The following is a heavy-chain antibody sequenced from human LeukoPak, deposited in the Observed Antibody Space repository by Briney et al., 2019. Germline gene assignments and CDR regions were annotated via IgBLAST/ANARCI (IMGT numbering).Heavy chain of an antibody. CDR1: GYTLTDFS. CDR2: FNREDDEA. CDR3: ATLDSYYDNSGRPLVPD. Sequence: ASVKVSCNISGYTLTDFSMHWVRQAPGKGLEWMGGFNREDDEAIYAPHFQGRVTVTEDTSTDTAYMELISLRSEDTAVYYCATLDSYYDNSGRPLVPDWGQGTLVTVSS. V-gene: IGHV1-24*01. J-gene: IGHJ4*02. D-gene: IGHD3-22*01.